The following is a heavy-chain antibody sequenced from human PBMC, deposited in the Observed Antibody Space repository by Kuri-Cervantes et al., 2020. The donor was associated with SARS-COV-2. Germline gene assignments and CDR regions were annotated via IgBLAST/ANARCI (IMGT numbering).Heavy chain of an antibody. CDR1: GFTFSSYA. D-gene: IGHD2-2*01. V-gene: IGHV3-23*01. CDR3: AKGLGYCSSTSCRYYYYYYGMDV. Sequence: GESLKISCAASGFTFSSYAMSWVRQAPGKGLEWVSAISGSGGSTYYADSVKGRFTISRDNSKNTLYLQMNSLRAEDTAVYYCAKGLGYCSSTSCRYYYYYYGMDVWGQGTTVTVSS. J-gene: IGHJ6*02. CDR2: ISGSGGST.